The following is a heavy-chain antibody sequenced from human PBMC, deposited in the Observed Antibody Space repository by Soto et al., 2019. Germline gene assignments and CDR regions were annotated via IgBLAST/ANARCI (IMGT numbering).Heavy chain of an antibody. CDR2: ISSASSET. D-gene: IGHD1-7*01. CDR1: GFTFSRVS. J-gene: IGHJ4*02. Sequence: GGSLRLSCEASGFTFSRVSMNWVRQVPGKGLEWVASISSASSETWYADSVKGRFIISRDNAQNSLFLQMNTLRPEDSAIYYCARGNYGASGIDYWGPGALVTVSS. CDR3: ARGNYGASGIDY. V-gene: IGHV3-21*04.